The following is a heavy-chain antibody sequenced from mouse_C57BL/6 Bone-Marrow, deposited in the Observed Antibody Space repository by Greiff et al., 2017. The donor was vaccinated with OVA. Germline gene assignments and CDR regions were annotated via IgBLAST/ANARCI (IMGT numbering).Heavy chain of an antibody. V-gene: IGHV1-72*01. CDR3: ARGDYYGRLYAMDY. CDR1: GYTFTSYW. Sequence: VKLKQPGAELVKPGASVMLSCKASGYTFTSYWLHWVKQRPGRGLERIGRLDPNSGGTKYNEKFKSKATLTVDKPSSPAYMQLSSLTSEDSAVYYCARGDYYGRLYAMDYWGQGTSVTVSS. J-gene: IGHJ4*01. CDR2: LDPNSGGT. D-gene: IGHD1-1*01.